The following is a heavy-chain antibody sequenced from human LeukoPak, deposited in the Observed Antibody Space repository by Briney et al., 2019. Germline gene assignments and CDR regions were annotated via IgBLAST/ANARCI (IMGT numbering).Heavy chain of an antibody. CDR1: GGSISSGGYY. V-gene: IGHV4-31*03. CDR3: ARSGYGDYVVLYYFDY. J-gene: IGHJ4*02. D-gene: IGHD4-17*01. CDR2: IYYSGST. Sequence: SETLSLTCTVSGGSISSGGYYWSWIRQHPGKGLEWIGYIYYSGSTYYNPSLKSRVTISVDTSKNQFSLKLRSVTAADTAVYYCARSGYGDYVVLYYFDYWGQGTLVTVSS.